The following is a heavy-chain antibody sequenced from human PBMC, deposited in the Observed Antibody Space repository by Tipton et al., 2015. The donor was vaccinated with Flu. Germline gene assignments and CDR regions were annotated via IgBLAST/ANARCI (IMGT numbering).Heavy chain of an antibody. CDR3: ARRDFSNYVSEPKNWFDI. D-gene: IGHD4-11*01. V-gene: IGHV4-38-2*01. CDR2: ICTGSP. J-gene: IGHJ5*02. Sequence: TLSLTCSVSGASIGSPYCWGWVRQPPGKGLEWIGYICTGSPYYNPSLKSRVSMSVDRSKNELSLGLTSVTAADTAVYFCARRDFSNYVSEPKNWFDIWGQGTLVTVSS. CDR1: GASIGSPYC.